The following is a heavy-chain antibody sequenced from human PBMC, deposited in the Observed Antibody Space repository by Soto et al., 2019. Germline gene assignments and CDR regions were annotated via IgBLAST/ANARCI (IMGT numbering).Heavy chain of an antibody. Sequence: LRLSCAASGFTFSSYAVTWVRQAPGKGLEWVSTISGSGGGTYYADSVRGRFTISRDNSKNTLHLQMNSLRAEDTAVYYCAKDLQTGTTGWFDPWGQGTLVTVSS. V-gene: IGHV3-23*01. CDR3: AKDLQTGTTGWFDP. CDR1: GFTFSSYA. CDR2: ISGSGGGT. D-gene: IGHD1-7*01. J-gene: IGHJ5*02.